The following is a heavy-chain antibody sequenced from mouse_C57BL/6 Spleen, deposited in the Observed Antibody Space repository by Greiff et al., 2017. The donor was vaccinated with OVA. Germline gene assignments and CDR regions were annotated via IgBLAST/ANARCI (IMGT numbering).Heavy chain of an antibody. Sequence: EVKLVESEGGLVKPGSSMKLSCTASGFTFSDYYMAWVRQVPEKGLEWVAIINYAGSSTTYLDSLKRSFIISRDNAKNILYLQMSSRKSEDTATYYWARGAGTGDYWGKGTTLTVYS. D-gene: IGHD4-1*01. CDR3: ARGAGTGDY. CDR1: GFTFSDYY. V-gene: IGHV5-16*01. J-gene: IGHJ2*01. CDR2: INYAGSST.